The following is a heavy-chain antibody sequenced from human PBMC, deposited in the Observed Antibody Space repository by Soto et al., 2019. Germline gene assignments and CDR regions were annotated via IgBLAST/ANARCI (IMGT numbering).Heavy chain of an antibody. J-gene: IGHJ6*02. CDR1: GGSFSGYY. Sequence: PEETLSLTCAVYGGSFSGYYWSWIRQPPGKGLEWIGEINHSGSTNYNPSLKSRVTISVDTSKNQFSLKLSSVTAADTAVYYCARGRGYDILTGYYYYYAMDVWGQGTTVTVS. D-gene: IGHD3-9*01. CDR2: INHSGST. CDR3: ARGRGYDILTGYYYYYAMDV. V-gene: IGHV4-34*01.